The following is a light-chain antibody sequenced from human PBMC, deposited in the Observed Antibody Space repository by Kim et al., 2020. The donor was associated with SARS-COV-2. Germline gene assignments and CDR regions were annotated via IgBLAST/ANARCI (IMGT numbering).Light chain of an antibody. CDR2: EVT. V-gene: IGLV2-8*01. CDR3: SSYAGTNNFV. J-gene: IGLJ1*01. CDR1: SSDIGAYNY. Sequence: GQSVTISCTGTSSDIGAYNYVSWYQQHPGKAPKLMIYEVTKRPSGVPDRFSASKYGNTASLTVSGLQAEDEADYYCSSYAGTNNFVFGTGTKVTVL.